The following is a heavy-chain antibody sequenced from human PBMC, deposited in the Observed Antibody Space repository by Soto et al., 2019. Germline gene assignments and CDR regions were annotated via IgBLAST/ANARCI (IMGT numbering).Heavy chain of an antibody. CDR2: ITGSGGAM. D-gene: IGHD2-21*01. Sequence: SLRLSCTASVFDFSGSEMNWFRQAPGKGLEWVAYITGSGGAMFHADSLKGRFSISRDNAKNSLFLEMNNLTADDAGVYYCAKVAPFILGSPFWGQGTLVTVSS. CDR3: AKVAPFILGSPF. J-gene: IGHJ4*02. CDR1: VFDFSGSE. V-gene: IGHV3-48*03.